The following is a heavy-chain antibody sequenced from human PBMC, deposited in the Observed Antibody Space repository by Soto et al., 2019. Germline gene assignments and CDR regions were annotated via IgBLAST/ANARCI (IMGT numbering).Heavy chain of an antibody. CDR1: GFVFSSYW. CDR2: INQDGSEK. D-gene: IGHD5-12*01. Sequence: EVQLVESGGGSVQPGGSLRLSCAASGFVFSSYWMSWVRQAPGKGLEWVANINQDGSEKYSVDSVKGRFTISRDNAKNSLYMQMNSLRSEDTAVYYCARNRPDVDMVELRGNNWFDPWGQGTLVTVSS. J-gene: IGHJ5*02. CDR3: ARNRPDVDMVELRGNNWFDP. V-gene: IGHV3-7*03.